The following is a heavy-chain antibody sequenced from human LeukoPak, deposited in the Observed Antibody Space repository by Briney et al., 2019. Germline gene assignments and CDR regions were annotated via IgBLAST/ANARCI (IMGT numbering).Heavy chain of an antibody. J-gene: IGHJ3*02. CDR1: GFTFSSYA. CDR2: VTNSGSST. V-gene: IGHV3-23*01. CDR3: AKEDYGGNSKTFDI. D-gene: IGHD4-23*01. Sequence: RGSLRLSCAASGFTFSSYAMAWIRQAPGKGLEWVSTVTNSGSSTYYADSVKGRFTISRDNSKNTLFLQMNSLRAEDTAVYYCAKEDYGGNSKTFDIWGQGTMVTVSS.